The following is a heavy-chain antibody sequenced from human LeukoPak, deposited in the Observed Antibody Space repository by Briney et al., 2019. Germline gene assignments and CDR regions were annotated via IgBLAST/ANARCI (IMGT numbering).Heavy chain of an antibody. Sequence: GGSLRLSCAASGFTFSSYAMSWVRQAPGKGLEWVSTIGAAGVHTFYSDSVKGRFTISRDNSKNTLYLQMNTLRAEDTAVFYCAHAESGSYHFDNWGQGTLVTVSS. CDR1: GFTFSSYA. CDR3: AHAESGSYHFDN. V-gene: IGHV3-23*01. D-gene: IGHD3-16*02. J-gene: IGHJ4*02. CDR2: IGAAGVHT.